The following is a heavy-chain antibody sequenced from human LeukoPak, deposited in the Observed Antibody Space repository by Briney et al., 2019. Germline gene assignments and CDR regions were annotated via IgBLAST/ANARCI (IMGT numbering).Heavy chain of an antibody. CDR2: INHSGST. CDR1: GGSFSGYY. CDR3: ASGGREGSTSCCNWFDP. D-gene: IGHD2-2*01. J-gene: IGHJ5*02. V-gene: IGHV4-34*01. Sequence: SETLSLTCAVYGGSFSGYYWSWIRQPPGKGLEWIGEINHSGSTNYNPSPKSRVTISVGTSKNQFSLKLSSVTAADTAVYYCASGGREGSTSCCNWFDPWGQGTLVTVSS.